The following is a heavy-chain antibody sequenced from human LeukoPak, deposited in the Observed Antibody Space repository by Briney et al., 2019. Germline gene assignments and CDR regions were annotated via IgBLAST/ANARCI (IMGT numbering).Heavy chain of an antibody. V-gene: IGHV4-59*01. Sequence: SETLSLTCTVPGGSISSYYWSWIRQPPGKGLEWIGYIYYSGSTNYNPSLKSRVTISVDTSKNQFSLKLSSVTAADTAVYYCARGIGLLFDYWGQGTLVTVSS. CDR3: ARGIGLLFDY. CDR2: IYYSGST. CDR1: GGSISSYY. J-gene: IGHJ4*02. D-gene: IGHD2-15*01.